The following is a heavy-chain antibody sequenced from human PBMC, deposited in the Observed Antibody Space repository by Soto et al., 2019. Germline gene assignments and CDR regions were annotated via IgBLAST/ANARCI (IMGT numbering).Heavy chain of an antibody. V-gene: IGHV3-53*01. CDR2: IYDNGTT. J-gene: IGHJ6*02. D-gene: IGHD3-10*01. Sequence: EVQLVESGGGLIQPGGSLRLSCAASGLTVSNAYMAWVRQAPGMGLEWVSVIYDNGTTYYADSVKGRFTISRDTSPNTLSLQMDSLRAEDTAVYYCVRHLPSGRNYGLDVLGQGTTVTVSS. CDR3: VRHLPSGRNYGLDV. CDR1: GLTVSNAY.